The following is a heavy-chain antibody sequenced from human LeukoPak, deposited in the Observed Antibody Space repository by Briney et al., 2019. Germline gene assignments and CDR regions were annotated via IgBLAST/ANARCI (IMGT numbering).Heavy chain of an antibody. Sequence: SETPSLTCTVSGGSLSSYYWSWTRQPAGKGLEWIGRIYTSGSTTYNPSLKTRVTISVDTSKNQFSLKLSSVTAADTTVYYCAGGKHYDDVWGSYLFDYWGQGTLVTVSS. V-gene: IGHV4-4*07. J-gene: IGHJ4*02. CDR1: GGSLSSYY. CDR2: IYTSGST. CDR3: AGGKHYDDVWGSYLFDY. D-gene: IGHD3-16*02.